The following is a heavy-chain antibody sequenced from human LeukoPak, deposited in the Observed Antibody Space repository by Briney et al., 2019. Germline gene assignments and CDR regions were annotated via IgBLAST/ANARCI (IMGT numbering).Heavy chain of an antibody. D-gene: IGHD3-22*01. V-gene: IGHV4-31*03. Sequence: SETLSLTCTVSGASISSGGYYWTWIRQLPGKGLEWIGYIYYSGRTYSNPSLKSRVTISVDTSKNQFSLKLSSVTAADTAVYYCARVGDTSGYYYYFDYWGQGTLVTVSS. J-gene: IGHJ4*02. CDR1: GASISSGGYY. CDR2: IYYSGRT. CDR3: ARVGDTSGYYYYFDY.